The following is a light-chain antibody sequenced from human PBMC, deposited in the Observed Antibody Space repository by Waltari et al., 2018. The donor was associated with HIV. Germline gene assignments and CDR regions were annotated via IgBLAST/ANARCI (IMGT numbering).Light chain of an antibody. CDR1: SSDVGFFNY. CDR2: DVN. V-gene: IGLV2-14*03. CDR3: SSYTTMNTVV. J-gene: IGLJ1*01. Sequence: QSALTQPPSVSGSPGQSITISCTGTSSDVGFFNYVSWYQQHPGKPPKLMLHDVNSRPSGVSNRFSGSKSGYTASLTISGLQAEDEAEYFCSSYTTMNTVVFGTGTKVTVL.